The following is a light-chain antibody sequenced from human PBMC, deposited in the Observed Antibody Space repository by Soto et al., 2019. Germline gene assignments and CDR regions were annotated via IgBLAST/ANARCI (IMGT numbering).Light chain of an antibody. Sequence: QSVLTQPASVSGSPGQSITISCTGTSSDDGGYNLVSWYQQYPGKAPKLMIYEDDKRPSGVSNRFSGSKSGNTASLTISGLQAEDEADYYCDSYEGGSTFVFGGGTQLTVL. CDR2: EDD. CDR1: SSDDGGYNL. CDR3: DSYEGGSTFV. J-gene: IGLJ2*01. V-gene: IGLV2-23*02.